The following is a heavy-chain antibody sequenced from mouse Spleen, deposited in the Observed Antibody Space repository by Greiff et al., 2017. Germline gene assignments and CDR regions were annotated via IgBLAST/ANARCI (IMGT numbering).Heavy chain of an antibody. V-gene: IGHV1-5*01. CDR2: IYPGNSDT. D-gene: IGHD2-4*01. CDR1: GYTFTSYW. Sequence: EVKLMESGTVLARPGASVKMSCKASGYTFTSYWMHWVKQRPGQGLEWIGAIYPGNSDTSYNQKFKGKAKLTAVTSTSTAYMELSSLTNEDSAVYYCTPMITTRGSFAYWGQGTLVTVSA. J-gene: IGHJ3*01. CDR3: TPMITTRGSFAY.